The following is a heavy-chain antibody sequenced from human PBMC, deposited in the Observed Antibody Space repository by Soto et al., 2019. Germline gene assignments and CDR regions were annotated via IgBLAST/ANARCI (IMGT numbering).Heavy chain of an antibody. D-gene: IGHD3-16*01. CDR2: IYYSGST. Sequence: QLQLQESGPGLVKPSETLSLTCTVSGGSISSSSYYWGWILQPPGKGLEWIGSIYYSGSTYYNPALKSRVTISVDTSKNQFALKRSSVTAADTAVYYCARHPFQGGVALAIIDYWGQGTLVTVSS. CDR3: ARHPFQGGVALAIIDY. J-gene: IGHJ4*02. CDR1: GGSISSSSYY. V-gene: IGHV4-39*01.